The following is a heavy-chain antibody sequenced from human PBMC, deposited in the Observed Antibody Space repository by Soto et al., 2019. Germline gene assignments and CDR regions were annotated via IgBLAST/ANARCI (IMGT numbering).Heavy chain of an antibody. CDR3: AKDRGALRWSEEHYYFDY. V-gene: IGHV3-30*18. CDR1: GFTFSGYG. J-gene: IGHJ4*02. CDR2: ISYYGTNE. D-gene: IGHD4-17*01. Sequence: GGSLRLSCEASGFTFSGYGMHWVRQAPGKGLEWVAVISYYGTNEYYEDSVKGRFTISRDNSKNTLYLQTNSLRAEDTAVYYCAKDRGALRWSEEHYYFDYWGQGTLVTVSS.